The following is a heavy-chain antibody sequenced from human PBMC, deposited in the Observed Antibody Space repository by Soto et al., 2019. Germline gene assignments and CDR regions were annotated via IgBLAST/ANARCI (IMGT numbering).Heavy chain of an antibody. CDR2: IYYSGST. CDR1: GGSVSSGSYY. Sequence: QVQLQESGPGLVKPSETLSLTCTVSGGSVSSGSYYWSWIRQPPGKGLEWIGYIYYSGSTNYNPSINSRVTISVDPTKNQFSLKLTSVTAADTAVYYCANYPTTVSSDYWGQGTLVTVSS. CDR3: ANYPTTVSSDY. V-gene: IGHV4-61*01. D-gene: IGHD4-17*01. J-gene: IGHJ4*02.